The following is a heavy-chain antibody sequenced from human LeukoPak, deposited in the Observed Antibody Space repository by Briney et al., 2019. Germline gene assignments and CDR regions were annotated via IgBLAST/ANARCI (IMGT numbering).Heavy chain of an antibody. J-gene: IGHJ6*02. CDR1: GFTFSSYG. V-gene: IGHV3-30*18. Sequence: GGSLRLSCAASGFTFSSYGMHWVRQAPGKGLEWVAVISYDGSNKYYADPVKGRFTISRDNSKNTLYLQMNSLRAEDTAVYYCAKVLAATVEYYYYGMDVWGQGTTVTVSS. D-gene: IGHD2-15*01. CDR2: ISYDGSNK. CDR3: AKVLAATVEYYYYGMDV.